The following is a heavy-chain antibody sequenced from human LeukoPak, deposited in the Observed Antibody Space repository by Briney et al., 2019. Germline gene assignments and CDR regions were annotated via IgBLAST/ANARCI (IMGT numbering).Heavy chain of an antibody. V-gene: IGHV1-46*01. CDR2: INPSGGST. D-gene: IGHD2-2*01. Sequence: ASVKVSCKASGYTFTSCYMHWVRQAPGQGLEWMGIINPSGGSTSYAQKFQGRVTMTRDMSTSTVYMELSSLRSEDTAVYYCASPSRASYYYYYMDVWGKGTTVTVSS. J-gene: IGHJ6*03. CDR1: GYTFTSCY. CDR3: ASPSRASYYYYYMDV.